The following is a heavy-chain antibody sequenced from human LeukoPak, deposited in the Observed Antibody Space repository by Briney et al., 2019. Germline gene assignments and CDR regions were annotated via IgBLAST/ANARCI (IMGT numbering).Heavy chain of an antibody. CDR2: INHSGST. J-gene: IGHJ5*02. V-gene: IGHV4-34*01. CDR3: ARSGGAYSSSWYDDWFDP. D-gene: IGHD6-13*01. CDR1: GGSFSGYY. Sequence: KPSETLSLTCAVYGGSFSGYYWSWIRQPPGKGLEWIGEINHSGSTNYNPSLKSRVTISVDTSKNQFSLKLSSVTAADTAVYYCARSGGAYSSSWYDDWFDPWGQGTLVTVSS.